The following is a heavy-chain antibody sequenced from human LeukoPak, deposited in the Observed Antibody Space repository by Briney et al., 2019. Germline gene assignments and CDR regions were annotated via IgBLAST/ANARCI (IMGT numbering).Heavy chain of an antibody. J-gene: IGHJ4*02. CDR2: IKSKTDGGTT. V-gene: IGHV3-15*07. CDR3: TTEGPMIVVVMGY. CDR1: GFTFSSYG. Sequence: PGGSLRLSCAASGFTFSSYGMHWVRQAPGKGLEWVGRIKSKTDGGTTDYAAPVKGRFTISRDDSKNTLYLQMNSLKTEDTAVYYCTTEGPMIVVVMGYWGQGTLVTVSS. D-gene: IGHD3-22*01.